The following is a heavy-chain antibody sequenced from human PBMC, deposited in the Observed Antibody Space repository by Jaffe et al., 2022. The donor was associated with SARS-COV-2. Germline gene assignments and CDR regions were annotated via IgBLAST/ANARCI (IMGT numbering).Heavy chain of an antibody. CDR3: ARQGNDYVWGSYRLSSYYFDY. CDR2: IYYSGST. Sequence: QLQLQESGPGLVKPSETLSLTCTVSGGSISSSSYYWGWIRQPPGKGLEWIGSIYYSGSTYYNPSLKSRVTISVDTSKNQFSLKLSSVTAADTAVYYCARQGNDYVWGSYRLSSYYFDYWGQGTLVTVSS. V-gene: IGHV4-39*01. J-gene: IGHJ4*02. D-gene: IGHD3-16*02. CDR1: GGSISSSSYY.